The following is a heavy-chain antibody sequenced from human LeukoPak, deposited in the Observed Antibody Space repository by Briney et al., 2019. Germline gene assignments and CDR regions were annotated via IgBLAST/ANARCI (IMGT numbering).Heavy chain of an antibody. CDR2: IYNGVPT. J-gene: IGHJ4*02. Sequence: KTSETLSLICTTPGAPISRFFWSWVRQPPGKGLEWIGNIYNGVPTFFNPSLKSRVSISVDTSKGQFSLQLASVTAADTAVYYCVQSTGWPGFDYWGQGILVTVSS. CDR1: GAPISRFF. D-gene: IGHD6-19*01. V-gene: IGHV4-4*09. CDR3: VQSTGWPGFDY.